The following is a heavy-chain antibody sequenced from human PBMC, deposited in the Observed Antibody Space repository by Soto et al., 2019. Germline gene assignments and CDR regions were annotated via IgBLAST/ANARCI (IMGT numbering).Heavy chain of an antibody. CDR1: GGSGGFIISSIYH. CDR2: IYYSGST. D-gene: IGHD4-17*01. J-gene: IGHJ4*02. V-gene: IGHV4-39*01. CDR3: ARHPPYGPLDY. Sequence: PSETLSRTCTVSGGSGGFIISSIYHWGWIRQPPGKGLEWIGNIYYSGSTYYNPSLKSRVTISGDTSKNQFTLRLTSVTAADTAVYYCARHPPYGPLDYWGQGTLFTV.